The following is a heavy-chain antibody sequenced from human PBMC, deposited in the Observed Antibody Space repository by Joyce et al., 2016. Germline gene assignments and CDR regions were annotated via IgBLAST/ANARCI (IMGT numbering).Heavy chain of an antibody. CDR2: SYQSGRT. V-gene: IGHV4-4*02. D-gene: IGHD6-13*01. CDR1: GESIRSSNW. Sequence: QVQLQESGPGLVKPSGTLSLTCAVSGESIRSSNWWSWVRQPPGKGLEWIGESYQSGRTNYSPSLKSRVTISADQSKNQFSLKLSSVTAADTAVYYCARASRARQQPGYYYMDVWGKGTTVTVSS. J-gene: IGHJ6*03. CDR3: ARASRARQQPGYYYMDV.